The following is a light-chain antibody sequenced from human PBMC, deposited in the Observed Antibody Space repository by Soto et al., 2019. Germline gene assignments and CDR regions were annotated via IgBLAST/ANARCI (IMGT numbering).Light chain of an antibody. CDR3: QQGYTPPFT. Sequence: DIQMTKSPSFLSASAGDRVTITCRTSQSISNYLNWYQQRPGTAPQLLLYAASSLQSGVPTRFSGGRSGTDFTLTISSLQPADVASYDCQQGYTPPFTFGPGTKVDIK. CDR2: AAS. J-gene: IGKJ3*01. V-gene: IGKV1-39*01. CDR1: QSISNY.